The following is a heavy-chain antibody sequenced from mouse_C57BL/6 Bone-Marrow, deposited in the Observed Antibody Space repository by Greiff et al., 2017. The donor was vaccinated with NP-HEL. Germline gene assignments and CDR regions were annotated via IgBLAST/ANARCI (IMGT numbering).Heavy chain of an antibody. CDR3: ASSLLYGFDY. D-gene: IGHD2-1*01. V-gene: IGHV1-54*01. Sequence: QVQLKESGAELVRPGTSVKVSCKASGYAFTNYLIEWVKQRPGQGLEWIGVINPGSGGTNYNEKFKGKATLTADKSSSTAYMQLSSLTSEDSAVYFCASSLLYGFDYWGQGTTLTVSS. J-gene: IGHJ2*01. CDR2: INPGSGGT. CDR1: GYAFTNYL.